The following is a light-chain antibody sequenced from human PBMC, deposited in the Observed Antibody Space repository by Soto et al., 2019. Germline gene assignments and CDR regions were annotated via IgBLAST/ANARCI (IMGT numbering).Light chain of an antibody. Sequence: EIVLTQSPGTQSLSPGDRTTLSCRASQSVSSSYLAWYQQKPGQAPRLLIYDASNRATGIPARFSGSGSGTDFTLTISSLEPEDFAVYYCQQRSNWPPYTFGQGTKVDIK. V-gene: IGKV3D-20*02. CDR1: QSVSSSY. J-gene: IGKJ2*01. CDR2: DAS. CDR3: QQRSNWPPYT.